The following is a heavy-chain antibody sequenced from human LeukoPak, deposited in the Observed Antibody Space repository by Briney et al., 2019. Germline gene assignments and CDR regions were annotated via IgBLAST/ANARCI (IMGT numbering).Heavy chain of an antibody. CDR1: GGTFSNYA. Sequence: GASVKVSCKASGGTFSNYAINWVRQASGQGLEWMGEIIPIFGTTKYAQKFQGRVTITADESTSTAYMELSSLRSEDTAVYYCRAGGNKHIVVRDYYYYMDVWGKGTTVTVSS. CDR3: RAGGNKHIVVRDYYYYMDV. J-gene: IGHJ6*03. CDR2: IIPIFGTT. V-gene: IGHV1-69*13. D-gene: IGHD2-21*01.